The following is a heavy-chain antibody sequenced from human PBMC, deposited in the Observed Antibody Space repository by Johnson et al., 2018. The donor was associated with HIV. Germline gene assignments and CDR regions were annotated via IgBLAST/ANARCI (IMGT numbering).Heavy chain of an antibody. J-gene: IGHJ3*02. D-gene: IGHD1-26*01. CDR1: GFTFSSYG. CDR3: ARAGIVGDQRDAFDI. Sequence: QVQLVESGGGVVQPGGSLRLSCAASGFTFSSYGMHWVRQAPGKGLEWVAFIRYDGSNKYYADSVKGRFTISRDNSKNTLYLQMNSLRAEDTAVYYCARAGIVGDQRDAFDIWGQGTMVTVSS. CDR2: IRYDGSNK. V-gene: IGHV3-30*02.